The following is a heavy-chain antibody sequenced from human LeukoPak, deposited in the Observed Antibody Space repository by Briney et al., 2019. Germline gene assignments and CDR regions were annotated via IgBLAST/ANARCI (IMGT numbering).Heavy chain of an antibody. D-gene: IGHD3-22*01. CDR2: INHSGST. J-gene: IGHJ2*01. CDR1: GGSISSYY. V-gene: IGHV4-34*01. CDR3: ARDLGPLYYYDSSGYGVEFDL. Sequence: SETLSLTCTVSGGSISSYYWSWIRQPPGKGLEWIGEINHSGSTNYNPSLKSRVTISVDTSKNQFSLKLSSVTAADTAVYYCARDLGPLYYYDSSGYGVEFDLWGRGTLVTVSS.